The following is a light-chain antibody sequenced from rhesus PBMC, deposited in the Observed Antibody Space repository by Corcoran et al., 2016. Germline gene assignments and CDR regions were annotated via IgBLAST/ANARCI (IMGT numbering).Light chain of an antibody. J-gene: IGKJ2*01. CDR1: QSVSSS. CDR3: QQYSNWPYS. Sequence: EIVMTQSPATLSLSPGERATLSCRASQSVSSSLAWYQPKPGQAPRLLIYGASSRATGIPDRFSGSGSGTEFTLTISSLEPEDFAVYYGQQYSNWPYSFGQGTKVEIK. CDR2: GAS. V-gene: IGKV3-42*03.